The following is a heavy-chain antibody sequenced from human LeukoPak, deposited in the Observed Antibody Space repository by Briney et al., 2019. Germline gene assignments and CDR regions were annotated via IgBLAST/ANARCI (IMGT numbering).Heavy chain of an antibody. CDR2: ISSSGSTI. CDR3: ARNFYDSSGYYRIDS. Sequence: GGSLRLSCAASGFTFTSFGMDWVRQAPGKGLEWVSYISSSGSTISYAESVKGRFTVSRDNARNSVYLQMNSLRAEDTAVYYCARNFYDSSGYYRIDSWGQGTLVTVSS. D-gene: IGHD3-22*01. J-gene: IGHJ4*02. V-gene: IGHV3-48*03. CDR1: GFTFTSFG.